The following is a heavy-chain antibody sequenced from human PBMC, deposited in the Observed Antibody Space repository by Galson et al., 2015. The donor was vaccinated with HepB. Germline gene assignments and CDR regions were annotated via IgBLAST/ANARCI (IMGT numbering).Heavy chain of an antibody. CDR3: ASGITRAMNYYDPFDY. CDR2: VWFDGSNK. J-gene: IGHJ4*02. CDR1: GLSFRDYG. D-gene: IGHD3-22*01. Sequence: SLRLSCAASGLSFRDYGMHWVRQAPGKGLEWVAVVWFDGSNKYYADSVKGRFTISRDNSKNTLFLQMNSLRAEDTAVYYCASGITRAMNYYDPFDYWGQGILVTVSS. V-gene: IGHV3-33*01.